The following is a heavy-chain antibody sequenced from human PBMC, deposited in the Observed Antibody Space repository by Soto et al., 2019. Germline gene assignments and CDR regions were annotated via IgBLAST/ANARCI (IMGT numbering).Heavy chain of an antibody. V-gene: IGHV3-23*01. CDR1: RFTLSIYA. Sequence: GGSMRLASAASRFTLSIYAMGWVRQQQGKGREWVSAISGSGGSTYYADSVKGRFTISRDNSKNTLYLQMNSLRAEDTAVYYCAKLGIGYDFWSGYPDAFDIWGQGTMVTVSS. J-gene: IGHJ3*02. CDR2: ISGSGGST. D-gene: IGHD3-3*01. CDR3: AKLGIGYDFWSGYPDAFDI.